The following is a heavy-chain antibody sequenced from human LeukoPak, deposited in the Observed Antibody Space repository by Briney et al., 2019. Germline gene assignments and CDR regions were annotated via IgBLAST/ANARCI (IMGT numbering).Heavy chain of an antibody. V-gene: IGHV3-23*01. Sequence: QPGGSLRLSCLSSRFTFSSYAMSWVRQAPGKGLEWVSAISGSGGSTYYADSVKGRFTISRDNSKNTLYLQMNSLRAEDTAVYYCAKFYGDYVGDFDYWGQGTLVTVSS. CDR3: AKFYGDYVGDFDY. J-gene: IGHJ4*02. CDR1: RFTFSSYA. D-gene: IGHD4-17*01. CDR2: ISGSGGST.